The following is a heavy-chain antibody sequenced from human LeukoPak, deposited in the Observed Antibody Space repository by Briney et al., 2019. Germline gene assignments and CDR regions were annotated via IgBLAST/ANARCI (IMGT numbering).Heavy chain of an antibody. Sequence: ASVKVSXKASGGTFSSYAISWMRQAPGQGLEWMGRIIPIFGTANYAQKFQGRVTITTDESTSTAYMELSSLRSEDTAVYYCARAHDSSGYYYVGYFQHWGQGTLVTVSS. CDR3: ARAHDSSGYYYVGYFQH. D-gene: IGHD3-22*01. CDR1: GGTFSSYA. CDR2: IIPIFGTA. V-gene: IGHV1-69*05. J-gene: IGHJ1*01.